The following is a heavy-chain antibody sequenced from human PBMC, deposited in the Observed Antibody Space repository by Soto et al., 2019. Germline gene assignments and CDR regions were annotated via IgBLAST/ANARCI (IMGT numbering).Heavy chain of an antibody. J-gene: IGHJ5*01. V-gene: IGHV4-31*03. Sequence: PSETLSLTCTVSGDSISSGGYYWSWIRHHPETGLEWIGYIYYSGSTYYNPSLKSRIDISLDTSKNQFSLSLGSVTAADTAVYYCAKGDAWAYLLDSWGPGISVTVSS. D-gene: IGHD2-21*01. CDR1: GDSISSGGYY. CDR2: IYYSGST. CDR3: AKGDAWAYLLDS.